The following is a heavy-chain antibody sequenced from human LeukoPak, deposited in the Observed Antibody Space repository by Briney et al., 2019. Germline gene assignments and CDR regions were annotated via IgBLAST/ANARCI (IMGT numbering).Heavy chain of an antibody. CDR1: GGPFSGYY. D-gene: IGHD2-15*01. CDR3: ASRAARLAAFDI. CDR2: INHSGST. Sequence: SETLSLTCAVYGGPFSGYYWSWIRQPPGKGLEWIGEINHSGSTNYNPSLKSRVTISVDTSKNQFSLKLSSVTAADTAVYYCASRAARLAAFDIWGQGTMVTVSS. J-gene: IGHJ3*02. V-gene: IGHV4-34*01.